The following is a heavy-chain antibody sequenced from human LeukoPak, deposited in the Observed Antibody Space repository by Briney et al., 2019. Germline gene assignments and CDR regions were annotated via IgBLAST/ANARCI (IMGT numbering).Heavy chain of an antibody. CDR2: IYYSGST. V-gene: IGHV4-59*01. CDR3: ARVKIGRYFDL. D-gene: IGHD3-10*01. Sequence: SETLSLTCTVSGGSISSYYWSWIRPPPGKGLEWIGYIYYSGSTNYNPSLQSRVTIAVDTSKNQFSLKLSSVTAADTAVYYCARVKIGRYFDLWGRGTLVTVSS. J-gene: IGHJ2*01. CDR1: GGSISSYY.